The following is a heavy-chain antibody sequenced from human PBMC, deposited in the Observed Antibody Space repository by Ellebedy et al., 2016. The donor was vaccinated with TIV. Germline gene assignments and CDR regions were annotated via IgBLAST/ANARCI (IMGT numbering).Heavy chain of an antibody. CDR1: RGSISSGNW. CDR2: IYHSGST. CDR3: AKEGFFCSGGSCYSRYFHH. J-gene: IGHJ1*01. D-gene: IGHD2-15*01. Sequence: SETLSLTXAVSRGSISSGNWWTWVRQPPGKGLEWIGEIYHSGSTNYNPFLKSRVIISVDKSKNQFSLKLSSVTAADTAVYYCAKEGFFCSGGSCYSRYFHHWGQGTLATVSS. V-gene: IGHV4-4*02.